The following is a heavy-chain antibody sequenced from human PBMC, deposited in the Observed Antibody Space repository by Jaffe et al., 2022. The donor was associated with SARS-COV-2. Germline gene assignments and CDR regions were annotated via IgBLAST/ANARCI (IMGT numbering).Heavy chain of an antibody. V-gene: IGHV3-30-3*01. Sequence: QVQPVESGGGVVQPGRSLRLSCAVSGFTFSSYTMNWVRQAPGEGLEWVAVITHDGSNKYYANSVKGRFTISRDNSKNTLYLQMNTLRGEDTAVYYCASLTDYDFWTGSQQHPLDYWGQGILVTVSS. CDR3: ASLTDYDFWTGSQQHPLDY. D-gene: IGHD3-3*01. J-gene: IGHJ4*02. CDR2: ITHDGSNK. CDR1: GFTFSSYT.